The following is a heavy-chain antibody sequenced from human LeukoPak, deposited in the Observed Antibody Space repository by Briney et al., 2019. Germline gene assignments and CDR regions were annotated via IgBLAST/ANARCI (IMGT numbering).Heavy chain of an antibody. CDR1: GYTFTGYY. D-gene: IGHD3-10*01. CDR3: ARGWCGSGSYWDRYSFDY. Sequence: ASVKVSCKASGYTFTGYYMHWVRQAPGQGLEWMGWINPNSGGTNYAQKFQGRVTMTRDTSISTAYMELSRLRSDDTAVYYCARGWCGSGSYWDRYSFDYWGQGTLVTVSS. V-gene: IGHV1-2*02. J-gene: IGHJ4*02. CDR2: INPNSGGT.